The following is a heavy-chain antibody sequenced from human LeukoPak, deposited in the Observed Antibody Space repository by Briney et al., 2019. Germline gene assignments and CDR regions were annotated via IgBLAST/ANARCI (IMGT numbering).Heavy chain of an antibody. Sequence: SETLSLTCTVSGGSICSISYYWGWIRQPPGKGLEWIGSIYYSGSTNYNPSLKSRATISVDTSKNQFSLKLTSVTAADTAVYYCASELVDIVVVGGAMTQPYYFDYWGQGTLVTVSS. CDR3: ASELVDIVVVGGAMTQPYYFDY. CDR1: GGSICSISYY. CDR2: IYYSGST. J-gene: IGHJ4*02. V-gene: IGHV4-39*07. D-gene: IGHD2-15*01.